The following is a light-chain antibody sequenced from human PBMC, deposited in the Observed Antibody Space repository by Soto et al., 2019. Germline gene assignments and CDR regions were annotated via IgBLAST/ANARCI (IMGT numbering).Light chain of an antibody. Sequence: RLRSQSPSTMEESPGERATLYIRASQCIRTKLAWYQQKLGQAPRLLIYGTSTRATGIPARFSGSGSGSEFTLTISSLQSEDFAVYQSQQYDIWLPTFGQGTKVDMK. J-gene: IGKJ1*01. V-gene: IGKV3-15*01. CDR3: QQYDIWLPT. CDR1: QCIRTK. CDR2: GTS.